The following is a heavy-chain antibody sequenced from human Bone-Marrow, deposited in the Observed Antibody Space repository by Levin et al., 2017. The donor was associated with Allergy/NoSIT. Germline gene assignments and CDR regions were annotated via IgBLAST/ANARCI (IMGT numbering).Heavy chain of an antibody. J-gene: IGHJ4*02. D-gene: IGHD5-18*01. V-gene: IGHV3-30*03. CDR2: ISYDGSNT. CDR1: GFSFSSYG. Sequence: GESLKISCAASGFSFSSYGMHWVRQAPGKGLEWLGVISYDGSNTYYGESVKGRFTISRDNSMNTLYLQMNSLRPEDTALYYCARGSWIQMWYEHPLDYWGQGTLVTVST. CDR3: ARGSWIQMWYEHPLDY.